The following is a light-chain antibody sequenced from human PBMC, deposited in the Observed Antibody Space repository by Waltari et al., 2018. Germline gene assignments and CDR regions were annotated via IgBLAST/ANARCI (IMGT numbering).Light chain of an antibody. Sequence: QSALTQPASVSGSPGQSITVSCTGTSNDVGAYNYVSWYQQHPGKVPKLMIYDVTKRPSGIFYRFSGSKSGNTASLTISGLQAEDEAYYYCSSYTTDSTYVFGTGTKVTVL. J-gene: IGLJ1*01. CDR1: SNDVGAYNY. V-gene: IGLV2-14*03. CDR2: DVT. CDR3: SSYTTDSTYV.